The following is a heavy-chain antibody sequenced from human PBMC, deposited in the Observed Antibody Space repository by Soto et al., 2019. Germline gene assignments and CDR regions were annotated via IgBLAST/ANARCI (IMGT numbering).Heavy chain of an antibody. J-gene: IGHJ4*02. V-gene: IGHV5-51*01. CDR3: ASAMKYSYGYF. Sequence: PGESLKISCNGSGYTFTSYSIGWVRQMPGKGLEWMGIIYTSDSDTRYSPSFQGQVTISVDKSISTAYLQWSSLKASDTAIYYCASAMKYSYGYFWGQGTLVTVSS. D-gene: IGHD5-18*01. CDR2: IYTSDSDT. CDR1: GYTFTSYS.